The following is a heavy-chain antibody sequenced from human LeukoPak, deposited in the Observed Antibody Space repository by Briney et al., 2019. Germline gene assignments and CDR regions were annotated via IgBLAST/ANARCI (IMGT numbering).Heavy chain of an antibody. CDR1: GFTFSSYA. Sequence: GGSLRLSCAASGFTFSSYAMSWVRQAPGKGLEWVPAISGSGGSTYYADSVKGRFTISRDNSKNTLYLQMNSLRAEDTAVYYCAKGPHYYDSSGYHNDYWGQGTLVTVSS. D-gene: IGHD3-22*01. CDR2: ISGSGGST. J-gene: IGHJ4*02. CDR3: AKGPHYYDSSGYHNDY. V-gene: IGHV3-23*01.